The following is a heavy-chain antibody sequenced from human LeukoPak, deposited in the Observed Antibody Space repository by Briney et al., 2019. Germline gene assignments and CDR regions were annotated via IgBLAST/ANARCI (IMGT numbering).Heavy chain of an antibody. D-gene: IGHD2-21*02. CDR3: ARDYCGGDCFPDY. CDR1: GGTFSSYA. CDR2: INPNSGDT. V-gene: IGHV1-2*06. Sequence: ASVKVSCKASGGTFSSYAISWVRQAPGQGLEWMGRINPNSGDTNYAQKFQGRVTMTRDTSISTAYMELSRLRSDDTAVYYCARDYCGGDCFPDYWGQGTLVTVSS. J-gene: IGHJ4*02.